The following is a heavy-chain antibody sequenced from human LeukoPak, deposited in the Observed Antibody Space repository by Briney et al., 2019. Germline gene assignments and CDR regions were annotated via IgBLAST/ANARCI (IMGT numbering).Heavy chain of an antibody. D-gene: IGHD2-2*01. V-gene: IGHV1-69*13. CDR1: GYTFSSYA. CDR2: IIPIFGTA. J-gene: IGHJ4*02. Sequence: GASVKVSCKASGYTFSSYAISWVRQAPGQGLEWMGGIIPIFGTANYAQKFQGRVTITADESTSTAYMELSSLRSEDTAVYYCARGRHIVAVPAAFDYWGQGTLDTVSS. CDR3: ARGRHIVAVPAAFDY.